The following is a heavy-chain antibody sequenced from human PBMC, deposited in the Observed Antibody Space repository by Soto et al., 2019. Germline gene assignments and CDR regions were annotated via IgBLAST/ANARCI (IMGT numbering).Heavy chain of an antibody. V-gene: IGHV3-23*01. Sequence: EVQLLESGGGLVQPGGSLRLSCAASGFTFSSYAMSWVRQAPGKGLEWVSAISGSGGSTYYADSVKGRFTISRDNSKNTLYLQMNSLRAEDTAVYYCAKHGDDYGDSDSDSMYYYYYMDVWGKGTTVTVSS. CDR2: ISGSGGST. D-gene: IGHD4-17*01. CDR1: GFTFSSYA. J-gene: IGHJ6*03. CDR3: AKHGDDYGDSDSDSMYYYYYMDV.